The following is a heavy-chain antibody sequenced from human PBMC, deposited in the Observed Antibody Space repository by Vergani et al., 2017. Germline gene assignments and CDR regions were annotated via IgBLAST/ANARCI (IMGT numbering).Heavy chain of an antibody. V-gene: IGHV7-4-1*02. CDR2: INTNTGNP. Sequence: QVQLVQSGSELKKPGASVKVSCKASGYTFTSYAMTWVRQAPGQGLEWMGWINTNTGNPTYAQGFTGRFVFSLDTSVSTAYLQISSLKAEDTAVYYCASDGMATVVTPEYYYYYMDVWGKGTTVTVSS. CDR1: GYTFTSYA. J-gene: IGHJ6*03. CDR3: ASDGMATVVTPEYYYYYMDV. D-gene: IGHD4-23*01.